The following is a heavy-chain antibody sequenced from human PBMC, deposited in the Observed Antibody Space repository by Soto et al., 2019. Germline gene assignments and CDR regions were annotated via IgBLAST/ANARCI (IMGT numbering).Heavy chain of an antibody. CDR2: LNPNSVNT. V-gene: IGHV1-8*01. CDR1: GYTFTSYD. Sequence: QVQLVQSGAEVKKPGASVKVSCKASGYTFTSYDISWVRQATGQGLEWMGRLNPNSVNTAYAQKFQGRVTMTRNTSISTAYMELSSLRSEDTAVYYCARTTPYYYAMDVWGQGTTVTVSS. J-gene: IGHJ6*02. D-gene: IGHD1-1*01. CDR3: ARTTPYYYAMDV.